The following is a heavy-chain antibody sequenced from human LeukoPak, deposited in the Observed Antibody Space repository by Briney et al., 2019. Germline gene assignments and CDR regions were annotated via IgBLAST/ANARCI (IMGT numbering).Heavy chain of an antibody. D-gene: IGHD3-22*01. CDR3: ARVNYYDSSGYYVGYYYYYMDV. CDR2: IYYSGST. J-gene: IGHJ6*03. CDR1: GVSISSYY. V-gene: IGHV4-59*01. Sequence: SETLSLTCTVSGVSISSYYWSWIRQPAGKGLEWIGYIYYSGSTNYNPSLKSRVTISVDTSKNQFSLKLSSVTAADTAVYYCARVNYYDSSGYYVGYYYYYMDVWGKGTTVTVSS.